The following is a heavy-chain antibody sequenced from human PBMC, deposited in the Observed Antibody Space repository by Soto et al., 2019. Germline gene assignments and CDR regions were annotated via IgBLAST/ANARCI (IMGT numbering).Heavy chain of an antibody. CDR3: ARGQLVWYGDLTPYYCDMDV. Sequence: SETLSLTCAFYGGSFDDFYWSWVRQSPGKGLEWIGEISHDGGTNYSPSLASRISISADTSKNQFSLHLKSVTAADTGLYYCARGQLVWYGDLTPYYCDMDVWGQGTTVTVSS. CDR1: GGSFDDFY. V-gene: IGHV4-34*01. CDR2: ISHDGGT. D-gene: IGHD3-10*01. J-gene: IGHJ6*02.